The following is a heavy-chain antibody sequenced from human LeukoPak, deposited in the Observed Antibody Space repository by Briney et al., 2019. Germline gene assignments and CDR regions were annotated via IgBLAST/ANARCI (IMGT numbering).Heavy chain of an antibody. J-gene: IGHJ6*03. V-gene: IGHV1-2*02. CDR2: INPNSGGT. D-gene: IGHD5-18*01. CDR1: GYTFTGYY. Sequence: ASVKVSCKASGYTFTGYYMHWVRQAPGQGLEWMGWINPNSGGTNYAQKFQGRVAMTRDTSISTAYMELSRLRSDDTAVYYCARTGYSYGPYYYYYYMDVWGKGTTVTVSS. CDR3: ARTGYSYGPYYYYYYMDV.